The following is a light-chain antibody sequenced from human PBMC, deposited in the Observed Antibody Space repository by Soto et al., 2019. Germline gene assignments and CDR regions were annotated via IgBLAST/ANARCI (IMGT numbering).Light chain of an antibody. V-gene: IGLV1-44*01. J-gene: IGLJ1*01. CDR2: DNH. CDR1: SSNIGINT. CDR3: AAWDVSLKPFV. Sequence: QSVLTQPPSASGTPGQRVTFSCSGSSSNIGINTVNWYQQLPGTAPQLLISDNHRRPSGVPDRFSGSKSGTSASLAISGLQSEDEATYFCAAWDVSLKPFVFGTGTKVT.